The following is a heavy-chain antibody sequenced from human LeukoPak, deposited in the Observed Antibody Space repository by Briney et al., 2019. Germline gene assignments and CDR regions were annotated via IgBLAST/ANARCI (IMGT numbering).Heavy chain of an antibody. V-gene: IGHV1-2*02. J-gene: IGHJ4*02. Sequence: ASVKVSCKASGYTFTGYYMHWVRQAPGQGLEWMGWINPNSGGTNYAQKFQGRVTMTRDTSISTAYMELSRLRSDDTPVYYCARDVGYYGSGSFFDYWGQGTLVTVSS. D-gene: IGHD3-10*01. CDR3: ARDVGYYGSGSFFDY. CDR2: INPNSGGT. CDR1: GYTFTGYY.